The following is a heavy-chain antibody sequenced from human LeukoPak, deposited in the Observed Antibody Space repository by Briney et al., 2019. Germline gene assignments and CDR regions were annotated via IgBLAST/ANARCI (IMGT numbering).Heavy chain of an antibody. V-gene: IGHV4-34*01. CDR1: GGSFSGYY. CDR2: INQSGST. Sequence: SETLSLTCAVYGGSFSGYYWSWIRQPPGKGLEWIGEINQSGSTSYHPSLKSRATISVDTSKNQFSLKLSSVTAADTAVYYCARRPNSILYYDFWSGYYNPVGYFDYWGQGTLVTVSS. D-gene: IGHD3-3*01. CDR3: ARRPNSILYYDFWSGYYNPVGYFDY. J-gene: IGHJ4*02.